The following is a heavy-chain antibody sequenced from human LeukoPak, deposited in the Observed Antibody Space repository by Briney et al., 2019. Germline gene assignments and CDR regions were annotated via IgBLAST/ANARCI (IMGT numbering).Heavy chain of an antibody. CDR2: INPNSGGT. CDR1: GYTFTGYY. J-gene: IGHJ4*02. Sequence: ASVKVSCKASGYTFTGYYMHWVRQAPGQGLEWMGWINPNSGGTNYAQKFQGRVTMTRDTSISTAYMELSRLRSDGTAVYYCARDGTPDYDFWSGYPPDDYWGQGTLVTVSS. CDR3: ARDGTPDYDFWSGYPPDDY. D-gene: IGHD3-3*01. V-gene: IGHV1-2*02.